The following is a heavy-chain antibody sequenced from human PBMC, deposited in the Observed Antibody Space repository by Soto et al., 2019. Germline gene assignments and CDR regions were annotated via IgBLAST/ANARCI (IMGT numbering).Heavy chain of an antibody. Sequence: GGSLRLSCAASGFTFSSYGMHWVRQAPGKGLEWVAVISYDGSNKYYADSVKGRFTISRDNSKNTLYLKMNSLRAEDTAVYFCAKLKRGFCSSTSCNYGMDVWGQGTTVTVSS. V-gene: IGHV3-30*18. CDR3: AKLKRGFCSSTSCNYGMDV. J-gene: IGHJ6*02. CDR2: ISYDGSNK. CDR1: GFTFSSYG. D-gene: IGHD2-2*01.